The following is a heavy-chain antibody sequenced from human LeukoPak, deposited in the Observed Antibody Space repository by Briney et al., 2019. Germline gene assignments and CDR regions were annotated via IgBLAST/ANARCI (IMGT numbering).Heavy chain of an antibody. CDR2: INPNNGGT. CDR3: ARGRELLGRFDY. CDR1: GYTFTGYY. D-gene: IGHD1-26*01. V-gene: IGHV1-2*02. J-gene: IGHJ4*02. Sequence: ASVKVSCKASGYTFTGYYIHWVRQAPGQGLEWMGWINPNNGGTNYAQKFQGRVTMTRDTSISTAYMELSRLRSDDTAVYYCARGRELLGRFDYWGQGTLVTVSS.